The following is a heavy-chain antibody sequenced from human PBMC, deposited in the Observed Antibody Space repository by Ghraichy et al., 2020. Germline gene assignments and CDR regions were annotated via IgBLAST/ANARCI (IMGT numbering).Heavy chain of an antibody. D-gene: IGHD4-11*01. CDR2: IYPGDSDT. V-gene: IGHV5-51*01. CDR3: ARPISNYHYYYGMDV. Sequence: GESLNISCKGSGYSFTTYWIVWVRQMPGKGLEWMGIIYPGDSDTRYSPSFQGQVTISADKSITTAYLQWSSLKASDTAMYYCARPISNYHYYYGMDVWGQGTTVTVSS. CDR1: GYSFTTYW. J-gene: IGHJ6*02.